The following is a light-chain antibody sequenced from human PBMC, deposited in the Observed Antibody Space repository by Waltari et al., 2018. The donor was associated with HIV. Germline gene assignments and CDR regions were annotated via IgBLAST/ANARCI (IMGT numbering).Light chain of an antibody. CDR3: QAWDSATF. Sequence: SYDLTQPPSVSVLPGQTAIITCSGHELESRFTAWYQQKPGQSPVLVIYHNDRRPSGIPGRFSAAKSGNTATLTISATQAVDEAEYFCQAWDSATFFGGGTKLTVL. J-gene: IGLJ2*01. V-gene: IGLV3-1*01. CDR1: ELESRF. CDR2: HND.